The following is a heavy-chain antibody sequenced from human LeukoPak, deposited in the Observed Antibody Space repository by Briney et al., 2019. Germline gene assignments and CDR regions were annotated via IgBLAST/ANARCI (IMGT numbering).Heavy chain of an antibody. J-gene: IGHJ3*02. CDR1: GGSISSYY. CDR2: IYYSGST. D-gene: IGHD2-15*01. V-gene: IGHV4-59*01. CDR3: ARRGGPRYCSGGSCYRDAFDI. Sequence: SETLSLTCTVSGGSISSYYWGWIRQPPGKGLEWIGYIYYSGSTNYNPSLKSRVTISVDTSKNQFSLKLSSVTAADTAVYYCARRGGPRYCSGGSCYRDAFDIWGQGTMVTVSS.